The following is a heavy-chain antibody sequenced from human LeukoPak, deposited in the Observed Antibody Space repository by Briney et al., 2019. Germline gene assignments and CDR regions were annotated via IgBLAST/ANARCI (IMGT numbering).Heavy chain of an antibody. CDR1: GGSISSYY. D-gene: IGHD5-18*01. V-gene: IGHV4-59*08. Sequence: SETLSLTCTVSGGSISSYYWSWIRQPPGKGLEWIGYIYYSGSTNYNPSLKSRVTISVDTSKNQFSLKLSSVTAADTAVYYCARVDTAIPFYFDYWGQGTLVTVSS. CDR3: ARVDTAIPFYFDY. CDR2: IYYSGST. J-gene: IGHJ4*02.